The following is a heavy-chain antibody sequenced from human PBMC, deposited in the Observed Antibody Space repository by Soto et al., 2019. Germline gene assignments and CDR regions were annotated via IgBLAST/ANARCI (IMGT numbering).Heavy chain of an antibody. Sequence: QVQLQESGPGLVKPSQTLSLTCTVSGGSISSGDYYWSWIRQPPGKGLEWIGYIYYSGSTYYNPTPTTRVTTSIDTSKNQFPLKLSSVTAADTAVYYCARDPVYAYDTPDGDYWGQGTLVTVSS. CDR2: IYYSGST. V-gene: IGHV4-30-4*01. CDR1: GGSISSGDYY. J-gene: IGHJ4*02. D-gene: IGHD3-22*01. CDR3: ARDPVYAYDTPDGDY.